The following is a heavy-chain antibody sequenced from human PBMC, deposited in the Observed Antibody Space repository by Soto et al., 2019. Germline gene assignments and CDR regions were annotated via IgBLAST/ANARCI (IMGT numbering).Heavy chain of an antibody. Sequence: GGSLRLSWPASGFTVSSNYMSWVRQPPGRGRGWVSVIHSGGSTYYADYVKGRFTISRDNSKNTPYLQMKSLRAEDTAVYYCARDGVLMSGVPAAMLYWGQGTLVTVSS. CDR2: IHSGGST. CDR3: ARDGVLMSGVPAAMLY. V-gene: IGHV3-66*01. J-gene: IGHJ4*02. D-gene: IGHD2-2*01. CDR1: GFTVSSNY.